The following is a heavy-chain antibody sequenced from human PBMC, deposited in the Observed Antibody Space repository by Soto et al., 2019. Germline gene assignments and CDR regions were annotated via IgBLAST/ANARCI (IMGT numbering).Heavy chain of an antibody. CDR1: GFTFSNYA. CDR2: ISGNGGTT. Sequence: EVEVLQSGGGLVQPGGSLRLSCAASGFTFSNYAMTWLRQAPGRGLEWVSDISGNGGTTHYADSVKGRFTISRDNSKNTLHLEMNSLRVEDTAVYYCAKGGPRDGFKDFDYWGQGTLVTVSS. J-gene: IGHJ4*02. D-gene: IGHD3-16*01. CDR3: AKGGPRDGFKDFDY. V-gene: IGHV3-23*01.